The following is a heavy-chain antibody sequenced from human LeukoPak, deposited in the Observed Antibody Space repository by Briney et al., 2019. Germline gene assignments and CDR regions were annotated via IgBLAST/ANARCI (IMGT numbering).Heavy chain of an antibody. CDR2: ISGSGGST. J-gene: IGHJ4*02. CDR1: GFTFSSYD. D-gene: IGHD3-22*01. CDR3: AKDTRTMIVVASDY. Sequence: GGSLRLSCTASGFTFSSYDMSWVRQAPGKGLEWVSAISGSGGSTYYADSVKGRFTISRDNSKNTLYLQMNSLRAEDTVVYYCAKDTRTMIVVASDYWGQGTLVTVSS. V-gene: IGHV3-23*01.